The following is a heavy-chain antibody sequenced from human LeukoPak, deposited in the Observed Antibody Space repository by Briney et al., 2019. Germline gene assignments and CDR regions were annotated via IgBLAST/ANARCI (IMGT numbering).Heavy chain of an antibody. J-gene: IGHJ4*02. CDR2: IRYDGSNK. CDR3: AKSLLSAAGTRWDY. CDR1: GFTFSSYG. V-gene: IGHV3-30*02. D-gene: IGHD6-19*01. Sequence: GGSLRLSCAASGFTFSSYGTHWVRQAPGKGLEWVAFIRYDGSNKYYADSVKGRFTISRDNSKNTLYLQMNSLRAEDTAVYYCAKSLLSAAGTRWDYWGQGILVTVSS.